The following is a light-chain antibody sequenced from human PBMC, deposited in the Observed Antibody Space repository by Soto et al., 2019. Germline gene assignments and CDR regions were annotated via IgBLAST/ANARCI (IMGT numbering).Light chain of an antibody. CDR1: QSVLYSSNNENY. CDR2: WAS. V-gene: IGKV4-1*01. J-gene: IGKJ1*01. Sequence: DIVMTQSPDSLSVSLVERATINCKSSQSVLYSSNNENYLAWFQHKPGQPPKLLIYWASTRESGVPDRFSGSGSGTDFTLTISSLQAEDVAVYYCQQYYSTPPTFGQGTKVDIK. CDR3: QQYYSTPPT.